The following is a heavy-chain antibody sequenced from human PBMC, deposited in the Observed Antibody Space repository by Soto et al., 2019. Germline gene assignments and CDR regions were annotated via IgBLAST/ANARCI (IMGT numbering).Heavy chain of an antibody. V-gene: IGHV4-59*08. Sequence: SETLSLTCTVSGGSISNYYWSWIRQPPGKGLEWIGYIYYSGSTNYNPSLKSRVTISVDTSKNQFSLKLSSVTAADTAVYYCARQGYCSGTSCYGFDYWGQGTLVNVSS. CDR2: IYYSGST. CDR1: GGSISNYY. D-gene: IGHD2-15*01. CDR3: ARQGYCSGTSCYGFDY. J-gene: IGHJ4*02.